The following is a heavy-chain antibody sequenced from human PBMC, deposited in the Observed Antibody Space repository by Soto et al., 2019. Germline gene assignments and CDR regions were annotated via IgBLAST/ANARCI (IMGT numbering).Heavy chain of an antibody. Sequence: GASVKVSCKASGGTFSSYAISWVRHAPGQGLEWMGGIIPIFGTANYAQKFQGRVTITADESTSTAYMELSSLRSEDTAVYYCARDSRVYSGSYYHYYYGMDVWGQGTTVTVSS. CDR1: GGTFSSYA. V-gene: IGHV1-69*13. CDR3: ARDSRVYSGSYYHYYYGMDV. J-gene: IGHJ6*02. D-gene: IGHD1-26*01. CDR2: IIPIFGTA.